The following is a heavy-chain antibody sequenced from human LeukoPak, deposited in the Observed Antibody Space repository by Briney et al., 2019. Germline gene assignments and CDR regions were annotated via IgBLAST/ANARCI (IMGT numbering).Heavy chain of an antibody. CDR2: ISYDGSNK. V-gene: IGHV3-30*03. CDR3: AREGQLVNWLDP. J-gene: IGHJ5*02. D-gene: IGHD6-6*01. Sequence: GGSLRLSCAASGFTFSSYGMHWVRQAPGKGLEWVAVISYDGSNKYYADSVKGRFTISRDNSKNTLYLQMNSLRAEDTAVYYCAREGQLVNWLDPWGQGTLVTVSS. CDR1: GFTFSSYG.